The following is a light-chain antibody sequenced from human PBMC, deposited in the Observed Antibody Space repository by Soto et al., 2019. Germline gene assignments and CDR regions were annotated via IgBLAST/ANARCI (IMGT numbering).Light chain of an antibody. J-gene: IGKJ3*01. CDR3: QQYDSSTGFT. CDR2: GAS. Sequence: EIVLTQSPGTLFLSPGEGATLSCRTSQSVSSSSLAWYQQKPGQAPRLLIYGASSRATGIPDRFSGSGSGTDFTLTISRLEPEDFAVYYCQQYDSSTGFTFGPGIKVGIK. CDR1: QSVSSSS. V-gene: IGKV3-20*01.